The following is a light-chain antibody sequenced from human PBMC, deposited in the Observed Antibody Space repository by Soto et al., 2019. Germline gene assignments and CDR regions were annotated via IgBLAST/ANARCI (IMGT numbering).Light chain of an antibody. CDR3: QHYNSYWT. J-gene: IGKJ1*01. Sequence: DIQMTQSPSTLSASVGDRVTITCRASQSISSWLAWYQQKPGKATKLLIYDASSLEGGVPSRCSGSGSGTEFTLTISSLQPDDFATYYCQHYNSYWTFGQGTKVEIK. V-gene: IGKV1-5*01. CDR2: DAS. CDR1: QSISSW.